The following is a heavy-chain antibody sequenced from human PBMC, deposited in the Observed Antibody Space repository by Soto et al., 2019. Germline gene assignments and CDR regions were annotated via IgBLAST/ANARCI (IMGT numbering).Heavy chain of an antibody. D-gene: IGHD5-18*01. Sequence: EVQLVESGGGLVQPGESLRLSCEASGFTFNDYWMNWVRQVPGKGLVWVSRINTDGSSTSYADSVKGRFTISRDNAKNTLSLQMSSLRVEDTAMYYCARGGPYNYGARGSRVSDFWGQGTLVTVSS. CDR2: INTDGSST. J-gene: IGHJ4*02. V-gene: IGHV3-74*01. CDR3: ARGGPYNYGARGSRVSDF. CDR1: GFTFNDYW.